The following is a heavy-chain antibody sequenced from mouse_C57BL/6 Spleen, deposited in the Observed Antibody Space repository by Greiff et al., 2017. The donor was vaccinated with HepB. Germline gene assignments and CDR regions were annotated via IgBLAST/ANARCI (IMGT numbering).Heavy chain of an antibody. CDR3: TLGRDYYAMDY. Sequence: VKLQESGAELVRPGASVTLSCKASGYTFTDYEMHWVKQTPVHGLEWIGAIDPETGGTAYNQKFKGKAILTADKSSSTAYMELRSLTSEDSAVYYCTLGRDYYAMDYWGQGTSVTVSS. V-gene: IGHV1-15*01. J-gene: IGHJ4*01. CDR1: GYTFTDYE. D-gene: IGHD4-1*01. CDR2: IDPETGGT.